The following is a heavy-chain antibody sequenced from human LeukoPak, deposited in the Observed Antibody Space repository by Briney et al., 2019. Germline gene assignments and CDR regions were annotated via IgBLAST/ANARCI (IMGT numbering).Heavy chain of an antibody. J-gene: IGHJ3*02. CDR2: IYHRGST. Sequence: PSETLSLTCTVSDGSISSNYWSWIRQPPGKGLEWIGDIYHRGSTNYNPSLKSRVTISVDTSKNQFSLKLSSVTAADTAVYYCASSIGLGMDAFDIWGQGTMVTVSS. CDR3: ASSIGLGMDAFDI. D-gene: IGHD7-27*01. V-gene: IGHV4-59*01. CDR1: DGSISSNY.